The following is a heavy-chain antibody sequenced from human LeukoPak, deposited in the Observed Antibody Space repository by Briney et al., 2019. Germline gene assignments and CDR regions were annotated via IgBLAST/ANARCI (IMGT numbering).Heavy chain of an antibody. Sequence: GGPLRLSCVVSGITFSTYSMSWVRQAPGKGLEWVSSISSSSSYIYYADSMKGRFTISRDNAKNSLYLQMNSLRVDDTAVYYCARENSGYLDYGGQETLVTVS. V-gene: IGHV3-21*01. D-gene: IGHD1-7*01. CDR2: ISSSSSYI. J-gene: IGHJ4*02. CDR3: ARENSGYLDY. CDR1: GITFSTYS.